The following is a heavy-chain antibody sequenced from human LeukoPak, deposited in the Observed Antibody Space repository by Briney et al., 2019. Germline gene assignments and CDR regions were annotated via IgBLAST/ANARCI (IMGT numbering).Heavy chain of an antibody. CDR2: INHSGST. CDR3: AILRYFDWSDPYNWFDP. CDR1: GGSFSGYY. D-gene: IGHD3-9*01. V-gene: IGHV4-34*01. Sequence: SETLSLTCAVYGGSFSGYYWSWIRQPPGKGLEWIGEINHSGSTNYNPSLKSRVTISVDTSKNQFSLKLSSVTAADTAVYYCAILRYFDWSDPYNWFDPWGQGTLVTVSS. J-gene: IGHJ5*02.